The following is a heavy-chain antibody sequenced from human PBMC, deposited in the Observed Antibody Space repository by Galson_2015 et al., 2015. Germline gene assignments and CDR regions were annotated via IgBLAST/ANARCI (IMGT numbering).Heavy chain of an antibody. Sequence: ALRLSCAAAGVTVSTNYMTWGRQAAGMGLEWLSIIYSGGSTYYADSVKGRFAISRDNSKNTLDLQMNSLRAEDTAVYYCATVTKPLRYFDSWGQGTLVTVSS. V-gene: IGHV3-53*01. D-gene: IGHD3-9*01. J-gene: IGHJ4*02. CDR1: GVTVSTNY. CDR3: ATVTKPLRYFDS. CDR2: IYSGGST.